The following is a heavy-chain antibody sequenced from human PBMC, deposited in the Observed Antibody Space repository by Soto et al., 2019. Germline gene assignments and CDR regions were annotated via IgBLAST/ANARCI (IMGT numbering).Heavy chain of an antibody. J-gene: IGHJ4*02. CDR1: GFTFSSYA. V-gene: IGHV3-23*01. CDR3: AKVQLRYFDWSPPPYDY. D-gene: IGHD3-9*01. Sequence: GGSLRLSCAASGFTFSSYAMSWVRQAPGKGLEWVSAISGSGGSTYYADSVKGRFTISRDNSKNTLYLQMNSLRAEDTAVYYCAKVQLRYFDWSPPPYDYWGQGTLVTVSS. CDR2: ISGSGGST.